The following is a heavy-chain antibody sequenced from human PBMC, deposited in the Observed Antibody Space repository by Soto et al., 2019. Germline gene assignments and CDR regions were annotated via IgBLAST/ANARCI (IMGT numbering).Heavy chain of an antibody. CDR2: MNPNSGNT. V-gene: IGHV1-8*01. Sequence: ASVKVSCKASGYSFTNYDINWVRQATGRGLERMGWMNPNSGNTGYAQKYQGRVTMTTNTSTTTAYMELSSLTSEDTAVYYCAIAYKYYYGSGSYYEAWDYYYYGMDVWGQGTTVTVSS. J-gene: IGHJ6*02. CDR1: GYSFTNYD. D-gene: IGHD3-10*01. CDR3: AIAYKYYYGSGSYYEAWDYYYYGMDV.